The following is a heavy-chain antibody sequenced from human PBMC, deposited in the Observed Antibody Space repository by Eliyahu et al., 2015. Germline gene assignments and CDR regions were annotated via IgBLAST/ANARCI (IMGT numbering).Heavy chain of an antibody. CDR3: ARDAGYGSGSYRFDV. Sequence: QVQLQESGPGLVQPSQTLSLTCTVSGAAITNDAYCWSWLRQHPGKGLEWIGYICYKGSNYSNPSLRSRIFISADASKSQFSLKVNSVTAADTAVYYCARDAGYGSGSYRFDVWGQGTLATVSS. J-gene: IGHJ4*02. D-gene: IGHD3-10*01. V-gene: IGHV4-31*03. CDR1: GAAITNDAYC. CDR2: ICYKGSN.